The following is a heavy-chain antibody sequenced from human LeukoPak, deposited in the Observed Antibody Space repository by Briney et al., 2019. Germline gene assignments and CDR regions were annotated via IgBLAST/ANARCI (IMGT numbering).Heavy chain of an antibody. V-gene: IGHV3-23*01. Sequence: QTGGSLRLSCAASGFTFSSYAMSWVRQAPGKGLEWVSAISGSGGSTYYADSVKGRFTISRDNSKNTLYLQMNSLRAEDTAVYYCAKGFFTAVYSSSSGFDYWGQGTLVTVSS. D-gene: IGHD6-6*01. J-gene: IGHJ4*02. CDR2: ISGSGGST. CDR1: GFTFSSYA. CDR3: AKGFFTAVYSSSSGFDY.